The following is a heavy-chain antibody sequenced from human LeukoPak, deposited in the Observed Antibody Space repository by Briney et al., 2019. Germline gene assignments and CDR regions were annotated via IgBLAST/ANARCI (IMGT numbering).Heavy chain of an antibody. CDR1: GFTFSSYR. J-gene: IGHJ5*02. CDR3: ARDPAGSFDP. Sequence: GGSLRLSCAASGFTFSSYRMNWVRQAPGKGLEWVSYISSSSSTIYYADSVKGRFTISRDNAKDSLYLQMNSLRAEDTAVYYCARDPAGSFDPWGQGTLVTVSS. V-gene: IGHV3-48*01. CDR2: ISSSSSTI.